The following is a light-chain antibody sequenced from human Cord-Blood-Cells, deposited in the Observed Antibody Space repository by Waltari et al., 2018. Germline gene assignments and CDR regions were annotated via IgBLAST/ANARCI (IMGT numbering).Light chain of an antibody. CDR1: QSVLYSSNNKNY. CDR3: QQYYSTPRT. J-gene: IGKJ1*01. CDR2: WAS. Sequence: DIVMTQYPDSLAVSLCERPTINDQSSQSVLYSSNNKNYLAWYQKKPGQPPKLLIYWASTRESVVPDLFSGSGSGTDSPLTISSLQAEDAAVYYCQQYYSTPRTFGQGTKVEIK. V-gene: IGKV4-1*01.